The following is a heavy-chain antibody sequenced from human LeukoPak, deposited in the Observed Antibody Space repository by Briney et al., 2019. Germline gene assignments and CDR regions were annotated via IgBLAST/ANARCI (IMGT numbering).Heavy chain of an antibody. V-gene: IGHV4-34*01. CDR2: INHSGST. CDR1: GGSFSGYY. J-gene: IGHJ4*02. CDR3: ARGLRVTSSGWHERDGNDY. Sequence: SETLSLTCAVYGGSFSGYYWSWIRQPPGKGLEWIGEINHSGSTNYNPSLKSRVTISVDTSKNQFSLKLSSVTAADTAVYYCARGLRVTSSGWHERDGNDYWGQGTLVTVSS. D-gene: IGHD6-19*01.